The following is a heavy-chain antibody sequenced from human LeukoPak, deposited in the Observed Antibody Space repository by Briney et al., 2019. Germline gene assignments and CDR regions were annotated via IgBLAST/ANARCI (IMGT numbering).Heavy chain of an antibody. CDR1: GFTFSTYW. V-gene: IGHV3-7*01. CDR2: MKEEGSRQ. J-gene: IGHJ5*01. CDR3: ARDGGGYDS. D-gene: IGHD5-24*01. Sequence: PGGSLRLSCAASGFTFSTYWMSWVRQTPGKGLEWVDNMKEEGSRQYYVESIKGRFTISRDNAKNALYLQMNSLRVEDTAVYYCARDGGGYDSWGEGTLVTVSS.